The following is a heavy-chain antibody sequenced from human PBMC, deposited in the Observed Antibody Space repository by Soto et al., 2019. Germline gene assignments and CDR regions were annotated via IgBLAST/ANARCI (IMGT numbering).Heavy chain of an antibody. Sequence: GGSLRLSCAASGFTVSSNYMSWVRQAPGKGLEWVSVIYSGGSTYYADSVKGRFTISRDNSKNTLYLQMNSLRAEDTAVYYCARLLGDYVGYYYYYGMDVWGQGTTVTVSS. CDR3: ARLLGDYVGYYYYYGMDV. J-gene: IGHJ6*02. D-gene: IGHD4-17*01. CDR2: IYSGGST. V-gene: IGHV3-53*01. CDR1: GFTVSSNY.